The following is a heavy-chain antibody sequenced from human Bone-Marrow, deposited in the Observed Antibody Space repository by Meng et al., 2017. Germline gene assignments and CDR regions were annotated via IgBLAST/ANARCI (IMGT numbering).Heavy chain of an antibody. CDR1: GFTFSSYG. V-gene: IGHV3-33*01. J-gene: IGHJ4*02. Sequence: GESLKISCAASGFTFSSYGMHWVRQAPGKGLEWVAVIWYDGSNKYYADSVKGRFTISRDNSKNTLYLQMNSLRAEDTAVYYCARDRGYCTNGVCYFFDYWGQGTLVTVSS. D-gene: IGHD2-8*01. CDR2: IWYDGSNK. CDR3: ARDRGYCTNGVCYFFDY.